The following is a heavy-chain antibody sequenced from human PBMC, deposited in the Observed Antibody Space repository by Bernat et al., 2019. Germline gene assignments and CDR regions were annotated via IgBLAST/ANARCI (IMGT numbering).Heavy chain of an antibody. CDR2: TYSGGTT. Sequence: EVQLVESGGGLIQPGGSLRLSCAASGFTVSSNYMIWVRQAPGKGLEWVSVTYSGGTTYYEDSVKGRFTRSRDNSKNTLYLQMNSLRAEDTAVYYCARDATYIGGGWFDPWGQGTLVTVSS. D-gene: IGHD3-10*01. V-gene: IGHV3-53*01. J-gene: IGHJ5*02. CDR1: GFTVSSNY. CDR3: ARDATYIGGGWFDP.